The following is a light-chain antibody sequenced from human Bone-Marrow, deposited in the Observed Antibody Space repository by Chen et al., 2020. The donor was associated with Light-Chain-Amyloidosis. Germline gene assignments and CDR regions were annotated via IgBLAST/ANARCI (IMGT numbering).Light chain of an antibody. CDR2: DDS. J-gene: IGLJ3*02. V-gene: IGLV3-21*02. CDR3: QVWDRSSDRPV. Sequence: SYVLTQPSSVSVAPGQTATIACAGNNTGSTSVHWYQQTPGQAPLLVVYDDSDRSSGIPERLSGSNSGNTSTLTISRVEAGDEADYYCQVWDRSSDRPVFGGGTKLTVL. CDR1: NTGSTS.